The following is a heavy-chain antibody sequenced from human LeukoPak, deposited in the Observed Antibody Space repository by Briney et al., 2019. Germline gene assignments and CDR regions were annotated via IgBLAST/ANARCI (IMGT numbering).Heavy chain of an antibody. Sequence: GGSLRLSCAASGFTASNNYTSWVRQAPGKGLEWVSVIYSGGSAYYADSVKGRFTISRDNSKNTLYLQMNSLRAEDTAVYYCARDYGDPWGQGTLVTVSS. D-gene: IGHD4-17*01. J-gene: IGHJ5*02. CDR3: ARDYGDP. CDR2: IYSGGSA. CDR1: GFTASNNY. V-gene: IGHV3-53*01.